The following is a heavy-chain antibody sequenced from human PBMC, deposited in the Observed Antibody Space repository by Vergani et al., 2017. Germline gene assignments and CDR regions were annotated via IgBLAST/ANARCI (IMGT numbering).Heavy chain of an antibody. J-gene: IGHJ4*02. D-gene: IGHD6-19*01. CDR2: IQFDGSNQ. Sequence: QVQLVESGGGVVQRGGSLRLSCATSGFTLSNYDMQWIRQGPGKGLEFVAFIQFDGSNQYYADSVKGRFTISRDFSKNTLYRQMNSLRTDDTATYYCAKHFSGWGIDYWGQGTQVIVSS. V-gene: IGHV3-30*02. CDR1: GFTLSNYD. CDR3: AKHFSGWGIDY.